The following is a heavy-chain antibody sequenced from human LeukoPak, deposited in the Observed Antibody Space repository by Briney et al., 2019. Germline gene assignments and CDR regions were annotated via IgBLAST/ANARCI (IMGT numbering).Heavy chain of an antibody. CDR1: GYTFTSYG. CDR2: ISAYNGNT. J-gene: IGHJ3*02. CDR3: ASGVAVAGTRAFDI. V-gene: IGHV1-18*04. D-gene: IGHD6-19*01. Sequence: ASVTVSCKASGYTFTSYGISWVRQAPGQGLEWMGWISAYNGNTNYAQKLQGRVTMTTDTSTSTAYMELRSLRSDDTAVYYCASGVAVAGTRAFDIWGQGTMVTVSS.